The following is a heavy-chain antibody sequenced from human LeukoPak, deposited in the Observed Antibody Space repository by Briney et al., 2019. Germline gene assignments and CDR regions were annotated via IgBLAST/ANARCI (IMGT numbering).Heavy chain of an antibody. Sequence: GGSLRLSCAASGFTVSSNYMSWVRQAPGKGLEWVSSISSSSSYIYYADSVKGRFTISRDNSKNTLYLQMGSLRAEDMAVYYCARVEVITTPFPHYYYYYYMDVWGKGTTVTISS. CDR1: GFTVSSNY. J-gene: IGHJ6*03. D-gene: IGHD3-22*01. V-gene: IGHV3-21*01. CDR3: ARVEVITTPFPHYYYYYYMDV. CDR2: ISSSSSYI.